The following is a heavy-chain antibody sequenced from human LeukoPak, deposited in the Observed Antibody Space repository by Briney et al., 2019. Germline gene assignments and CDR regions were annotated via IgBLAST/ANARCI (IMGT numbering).Heavy chain of an antibody. V-gene: IGHV3-21*01. D-gene: IGHD2-2*01. CDR3: ARGAESGRYCTSTSCYNYYYGMDV. CDR1: GFTFRSYG. J-gene: IGHJ6*02. Sequence: GGSLRLSCAASGFTFRSYGMNWVRQAPGKGLEWVSSISSSSSYIYYADSVKGRFTISRDNAKNSLYLQMNSLGTEDTAVYYCARGAESGRYCTSTSCYNYYYGMDVWGQGTTVTVSS. CDR2: ISSSSSYI.